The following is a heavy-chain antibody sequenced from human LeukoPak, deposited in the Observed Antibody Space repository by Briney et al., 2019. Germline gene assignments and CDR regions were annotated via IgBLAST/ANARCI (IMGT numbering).Heavy chain of an antibody. D-gene: IGHD2-21*02. CDR2: ISGSGTTI. CDR1: GFTFGDYA. V-gene: IGHV3-48*03. J-gene: IGHJ4*02. CDR3: ARDRSSVTAWVDY. Sequence: GGSLRLSCTASGFTFGDYAMSWFRQAPGKGLEWVSYISGSGTTIYYADSVKGRFTISRDNAKNSLYLQMNSLRAEDTAVYFCARDRSSVTAWVDYWGQGTLVTVSS.